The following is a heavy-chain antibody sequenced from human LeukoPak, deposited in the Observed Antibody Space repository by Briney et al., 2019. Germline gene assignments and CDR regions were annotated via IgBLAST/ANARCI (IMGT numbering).Heavy chain of an antibody. Sequence: PSETLSLTCTVSGGSISSGGYYWSWIRQHPGKGLEWIGYIYYSGSTYYNPSLKSRVTISVDTSKNQFSLKLSSVTAADTAVYYCAKVLRGHYYYYYGMDVWGQGTTVTVSS. CDR1: GGSISSGGYY. CDR3: AKVLRGHYYYYYGMDV. J-gene: IGHJ6*02. CDR2: IYYSGST. D-gene: IGHD2-15*01. V-gene: IGHV4-31*03.